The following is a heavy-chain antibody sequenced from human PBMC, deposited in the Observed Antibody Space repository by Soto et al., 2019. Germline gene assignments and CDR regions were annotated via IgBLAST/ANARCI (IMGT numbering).Heavy chain of an antibody. J-gene: IGHJ4*02. CDR2: IYYSGST. D-gene: IGHD6-13*01. CDR1: GGSISSSSYY. Sequence: QLQLQESGPGLVKPSETLSLTCTVSGGSISSSSYYLGWIRQPPGKGLDWIGSIYYSGSTYYNPSLMSRVTSSVDTSKNQFSLKLSSVTAADTAVYYCARRGSSSWYGYWGQGTLVTVSS. CDR3: ARRGSSSWYGY. V-gene: IGHV4-39*01.